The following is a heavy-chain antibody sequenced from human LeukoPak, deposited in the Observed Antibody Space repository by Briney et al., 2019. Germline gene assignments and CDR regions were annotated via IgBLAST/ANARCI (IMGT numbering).Heavy chain of an antibody. CDR3: AKDCYYYYGMDV. CDR2: IWYDGSKE. Sequence: PGGSLRLSCAASGYTFSAYGLHWVRQAPGKGLEWVAVIWYDGSKEFYADSVRGRFTISKDDAKSTLYLQMNSLRVEDTAVYYCAKDCYYYYGMDVWGQGTTVTVSS. CDR1: GYTFSAYG. V-gene: IGHV3-33*06. J-gene: IGHJ6*02.